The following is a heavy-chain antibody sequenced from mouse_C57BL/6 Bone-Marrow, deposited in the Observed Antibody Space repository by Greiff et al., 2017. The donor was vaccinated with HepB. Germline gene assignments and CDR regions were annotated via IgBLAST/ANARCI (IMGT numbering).Heavy chain of an antibody. J-gene: IGHJ3*01. CDR2: FYPGSGSI. Sequence: VKLVESGAELVKPGASVKLSCKASGYTFTEYTIHWVKQRSGQGLEWIGWFYPGSGSIKYNEKFKDKATLTADKSSSTVYMELSRLTSEDSAVYFCARHGHYYGSSPAWFAYWGQGTLVTVSA. D-gene: IGHD1-1*01. V-gene: IGHV1-62-2*01. CDR3: ARHGHYYGSSPAWFAY. CDR1: GYTFTEYT.